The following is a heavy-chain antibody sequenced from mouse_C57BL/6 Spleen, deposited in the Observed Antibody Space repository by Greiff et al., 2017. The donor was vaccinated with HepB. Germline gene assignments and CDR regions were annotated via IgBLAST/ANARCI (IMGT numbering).Heavy chain of an antibody. V-gene: IGHV5-6*01. CDR2: ISSGGSFT. Sequence: EVKVVESGGDLVKPGGSLKLSCAASGFTFSSYGMSWVRQTPDKRLEWVATISSGGSFTYYPDSVKGRFTISRDNAKNTLYLQMSSLKSEDTAMYYCARPQLGREAWFAYWGQGTLVTVSA. CDR3: ARPQLGREAWFAY. D-gene: IGHD4-1*02. J-gene: IGHJ3*01. CDR1: GFTFSSYG.